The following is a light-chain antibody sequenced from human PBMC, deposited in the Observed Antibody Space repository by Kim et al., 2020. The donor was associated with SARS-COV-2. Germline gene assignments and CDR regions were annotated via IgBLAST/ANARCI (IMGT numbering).Light chain of an antibody. Sequence: VSPGERATPSCRASQSLSDNLAWYQQRPGQAPRLLIHGAYTRATGIPARFSGSGSGTEFTLTISSLQSEDFAVYHCQQYNEWPGTFGQGTKVDIK. CDR2: GAY. V-gene: IGKV3-15*01. J-gene: IGKJ1*01. CDR3: QQYNEWPGT. CDR1: QSLSDN.